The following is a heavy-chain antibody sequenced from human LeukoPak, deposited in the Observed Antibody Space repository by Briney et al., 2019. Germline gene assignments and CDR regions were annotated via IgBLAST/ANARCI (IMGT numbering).Heavy chain of an antibody. CDR1: GFTFRNYW. Sequence: GGSLRLLCAPSGFTFRNYWMSWVRQAPGKGLEWVANIKQDRSEKYYVDSVKGRFTISRDNAKKSLYLQMSSLRAEDTAVYYCARDAEVGTLFGVLSRYNWFDPWGQGALVTVSS. CDR2: IKQDRSEK. D-gene: IGHD3-3*01. CDR3: ARDAEVGTLFGVLSRYNWFDP. J-gene: IGHJ5*02. V-gene: IGHV3-7*01.